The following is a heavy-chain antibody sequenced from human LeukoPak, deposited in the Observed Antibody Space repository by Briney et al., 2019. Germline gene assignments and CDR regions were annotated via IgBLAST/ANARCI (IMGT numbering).Heavy chain of an antibody. Sequence: GGSLRLSCAASGFTFESYWMAWVRQAPGKGLEWVAHIKEGGSETYYVDSVKGRFTLSRNNAKSSLYLQMNGLRVEDTAIYYCARGGSRGSFDNWGQGALVTVSS. D-gene: IGHD1-26*01. CDR3: ARGGSRGSFDN. CDR1: GFTFESYW. V-gene: IGHV3-7*04. J-gene: IGHJ4*02. CDR2: IKEGGSET.